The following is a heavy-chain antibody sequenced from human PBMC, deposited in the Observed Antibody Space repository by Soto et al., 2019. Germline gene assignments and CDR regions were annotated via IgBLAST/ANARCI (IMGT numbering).Heavy chain of an antibody. V-gene: IGHV3-23*01. Sequence: EVQLLESGGGLIQPGGSLRLSCAASGFSFGTYAMGWVRQAPGKGLEWVAVMSNSGDLRYYADSVKGRFTICRDNSENRLYLHMSSLRAEDAAIYYCAKDAARTTGWYYFDYWGQGTLVTVSS. CDR1: GFSFGTYA. D-gene: IGHD6-19*01. CDR2: MSNSGDLR. CDR3: AKDAARTTGWYYFDY. J-gene: IGHJ4*02.